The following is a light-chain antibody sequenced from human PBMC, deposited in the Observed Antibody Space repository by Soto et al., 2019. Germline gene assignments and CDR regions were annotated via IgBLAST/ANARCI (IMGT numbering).Light chain of an antibody. V-gene: IGLV2-8*01. CDR1: SSDVGGYKY. Sequence: QSALTQPPSASGSPGQSVTISCTGTSSDVGGYKYVSWYQQQPGKAPKLLVYEVSRRPSGVPDRFSGSKSGNTASLTVSGLQAEDEDDYYCSSYEGSKRVLGNGTKVT. J-gene: IGLJ1*01. CDR3: SSYEGSKRV. CDR2: EVS.